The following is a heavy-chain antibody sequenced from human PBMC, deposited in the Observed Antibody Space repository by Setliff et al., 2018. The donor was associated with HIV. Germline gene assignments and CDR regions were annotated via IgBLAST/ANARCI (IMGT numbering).Heavy chain of an antibody. J-gene: IGHJ4*02. CDR2: ILHDGSDK. CDR1: GFTFSSYG. V-gene: IGHV3-30*02. Sequence: GGSLRLSCAASGFTFSSYGMHWVRQAPGKGLAWVAFILHDGSDKDCSDSVKGRFTISRDNSKNTLYLQMNSLRTEDTAVYYCTKNLYTSRWSPLDYWGQGTLVTVSS. D-gene: IGHD2-8*01. CDR3: TKNLYTSRWSPLDY.